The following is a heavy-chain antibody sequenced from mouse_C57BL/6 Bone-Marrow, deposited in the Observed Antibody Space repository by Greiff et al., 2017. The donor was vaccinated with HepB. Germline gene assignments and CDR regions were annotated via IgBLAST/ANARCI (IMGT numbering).Heavy chain of an antibody. CDR1: GYTFTDYY. D-gene: IGHD1-1*01. V-gene: IGHV1-76*01. CDR3: ASYYYGSSYNFDY. CDR2: IYPGSGNT. J-gene: IGHJ2*01. Sequence: VQLVESGAELVRPGASVKLSCKASGYTFTDYYINWVKQRPGQGLEWIARIYPGSGNTYYNEKFKGKATLTAEKSSSTAYMQLSSLTSEDSAVYFCASYYYGSSYNFDYWGQGTTLTVSS.